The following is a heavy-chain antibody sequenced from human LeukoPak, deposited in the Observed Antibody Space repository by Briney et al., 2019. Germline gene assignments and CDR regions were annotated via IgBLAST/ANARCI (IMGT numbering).Heavy chain of an antibody. Sequence: GGSLRLSCAASGFTFDDYGMSWVRQAPGKGLEWVSAMSSSDDGRYYAASVRGRFTISRDTSRSTLYLQMNSLRAEDAAVYYCAKAPVTSCRGAFCYPFDYWGQGTLVTVSS. D-gene: IGHD2-15*01. CDR1: GFTFDDYG. CDR2: MSSSDDGR. V-gene: IGHV3-23*01. CDR3: AKAPVTSCRGAFCYPFDY. J-gene: IGHJ4*02.